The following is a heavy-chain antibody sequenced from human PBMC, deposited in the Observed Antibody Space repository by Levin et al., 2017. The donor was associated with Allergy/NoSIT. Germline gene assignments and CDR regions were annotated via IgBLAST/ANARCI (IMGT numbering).Heavy chain of an antibody. Sequence: TGESLKISCAVSGFTFSSSWMHWVRQAPGKGLVWVSRINSDGTSTTYADSVKGRFTISRDNAKNTLFLQMDSLRAEDTAVYYCASRVLGSISDSQFDYWGQGTLVTVSS. CDR3: ASRVLGSISDSQFDY. CDR1: GFTFSSSW. J-gene: IGHJ4*02. CDR2: INSDGTST. D-gene: IGHD2/OR15-2a*01. V-gene: IGHV3-74*01.